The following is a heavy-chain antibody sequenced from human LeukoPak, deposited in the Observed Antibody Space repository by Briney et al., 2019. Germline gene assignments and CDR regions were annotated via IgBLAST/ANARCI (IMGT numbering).Heavy chain of an antibody. V-gene: IGHV3-74*01. Sequence: GGSLRLSCAASGFTFSSYWMHWVRQAPGKGLVWVSRINGDGSSTSYADSVKGRFTISRDNAKNTLYLQMNSLRAEDTAVYYCAKSTPYDFWSGYDYWGQGNLVTVSS. CDR2: INGDGSST. CDR3: AKSTPYDFWSGYDY. J-gene: IGHJ4*02. D-gene: IGHD3-3*01. CDR1: GFTFSSYW.